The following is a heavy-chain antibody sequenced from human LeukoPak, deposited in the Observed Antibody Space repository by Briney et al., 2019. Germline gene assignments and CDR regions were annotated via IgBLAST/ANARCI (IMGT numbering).Heavy chain of an antibody. V-gene: IGHV3-74*01. CDR2: INSDGSST. CDR1: GFTFSSYW. CDR3: ARESYSSGADY. J-gene: IGHJ4*02. D-gene: IGHD6-19*01. Sequence: GGSLRLSXAASGFTFSSYWMHWVRQAPGEGLVWVSRINSDGSSTSYADSVKGRFTISRDKAKNTLYLQMNSLRAEDTAVYYCARESYSSGADYWGQGTLVTVSS.